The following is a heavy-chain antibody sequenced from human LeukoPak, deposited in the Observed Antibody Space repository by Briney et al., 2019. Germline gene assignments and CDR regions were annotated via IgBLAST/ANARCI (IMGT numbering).Heavy chain of an antibody. Sequence: SSETLSLTCTVSGGSISSYYWSWIRQPPGKGLEWIGYIYYSGTTNYNPSLKSRVTLSVDTSKNQFSLKLSSVTAADTAVYYCARGVYIAAAQYGYWGQGTLVTVSS. CDR2: IYYSGTT. J-gene: IGHJ4*02. CDR1: GGSISSYY. CDR3: ARGVYIAAAQYGY. V-gene: IGHV4-59*01. D-gene: IGHD6-13*01.